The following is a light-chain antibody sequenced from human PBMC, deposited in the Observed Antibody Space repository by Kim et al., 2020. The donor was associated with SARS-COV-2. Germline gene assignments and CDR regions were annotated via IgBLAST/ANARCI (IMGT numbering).Light chain of an antibody. V-gene: IGKV3-15*01. J-gene: IGKJ1*01. CDR3: QQYNSWPPWR. CDR2: GAS. Sequence: EILMTQSPTILSVSPGERVTLSCRASQSIGSNLAWYQQKVGQAPRLLIFGASTRATGIPARFSGSGSGTEFTLSISSLQSEDFAVYFCQQYNSWPPWRVGQGTKVDIK. CDR1: QSIGSN.